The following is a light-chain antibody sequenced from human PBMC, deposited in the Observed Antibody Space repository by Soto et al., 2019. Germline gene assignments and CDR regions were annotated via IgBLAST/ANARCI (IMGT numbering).Light chain of an antibody. Sequence: DIQMTHSPSSLSASVEDRVTITCRASQGISSWLAWYQQNRERAPKSLIYAAFSLQSGVPSRFSGSGSGIDFTLTMSSLQPEDFATYYCQQYNSYPITFGQGTRLEI. CDR2: AAF. CDR1: QGISSW. V-gene: IGKV1D-16*01. J-gene: IGKJ5*01. CDR3: QQYNSYPIT.